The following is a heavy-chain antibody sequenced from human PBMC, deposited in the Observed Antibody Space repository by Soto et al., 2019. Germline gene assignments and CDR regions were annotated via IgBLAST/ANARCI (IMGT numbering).Heavy chain of an antibody. J-gene: IGHJ4*02. CDR2: ISYDGGNE. V-gene: IGHV3-30*18. Sequence: GGSLRLSCAGSGFTFSSYGIHWVRQAPGKGLEWVALISYDGGNEKYTESVKDRFTISRDDSHNVAYLQMSSLRTEDTAMYYCAKDRYSGTYPTDFDYWGQGSLVTVSS. D-gene: IGHD1-26*01. CDR1: GFTFSSYG. CDR3: AKDRYSGTYPTDFDY.